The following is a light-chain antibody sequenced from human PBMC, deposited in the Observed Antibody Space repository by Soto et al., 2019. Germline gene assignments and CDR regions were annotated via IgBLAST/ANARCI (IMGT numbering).Light chain of an antibody. J-gene: IGKJ1*01. CDR2: KAS. CDR1: QSVITS. V-gene: IGKV1-5*03. CDR3: QQYNNWPPRT. Sequence: DIQMTQSPSTLSASVGDRVTITCRASQSVITSLAWYQHKPGKAPKLLIYKASSLESGVPTRFSGSGSGTEFTLTISSLQSEDFAVYYCQQYNNWPPRTFGQGTKVDIK.